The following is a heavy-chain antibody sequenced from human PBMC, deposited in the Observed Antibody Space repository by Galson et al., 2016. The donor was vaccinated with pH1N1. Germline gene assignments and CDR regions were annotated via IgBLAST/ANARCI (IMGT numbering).Heavy chain of an antibody. CDR2: IIPIFNTA. Sequence: SVKVSCKASGGTFGSYGINWVRQAPGQGLEWMGGIIPIFNTAKYAQNFQGRVTITADESTTTAYMELSSLGSEDTAVYFCAREDYYDTDLSDWYFDLWGRRTLLTVSS. CDR1: GGTFGSYG. D-gene: IGHD3-22*01. CDR3: AREDYYDTDLSDWYFDL. J-gene: IGHJ2*01. V-gene: IGHV1-69*13.